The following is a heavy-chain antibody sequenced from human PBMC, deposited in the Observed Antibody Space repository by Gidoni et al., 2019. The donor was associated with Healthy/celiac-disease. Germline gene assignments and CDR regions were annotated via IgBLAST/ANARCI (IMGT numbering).Heavy chain of an antibody. CDR3: ARDAGTIDPDQDAFDI. D-gene: IGHD2-2*01. J-gene: IGHJ3*02. Sequence: EVQLVESGGGLIQPGGSLRLSCAASGFTVSSNYMSWVRQAPGKGLEWVSVIYSGGSTYYADSVKGRFTISRDNSKNTLYLQMNSLRAEDTAVYYCARDAGTIDPDQDAFDIWGQGTMVTVSS. V-gene: IGHV3-53*01. CDR2: IYSGGST. CDR1: GFTVSSNY.